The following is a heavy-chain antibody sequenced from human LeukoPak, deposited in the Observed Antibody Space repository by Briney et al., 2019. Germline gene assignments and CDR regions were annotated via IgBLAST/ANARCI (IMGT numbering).Heavy chain of an antibody. V-gene: IGHV3-23*01. J-gene: IGHJ6*02. CDR2: ISDSGGST. CDR3: AKEDGRGRYYGMDV. CDR1: GFTFSRYA. Sequence: GGSLRLSCAASGFTFSRYAMSWVRQAPGKGLEWVSSISDSGGSTYYADSVKGRFTISRDNSKNTVHVQMNSLRAEDTAVYYCAKEDGRGRYYGMDVWGQGTTVTVSS.